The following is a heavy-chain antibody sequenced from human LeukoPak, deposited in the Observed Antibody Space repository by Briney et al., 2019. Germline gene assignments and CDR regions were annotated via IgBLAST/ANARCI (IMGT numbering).Heavy chain of an antibody. Sequence: GASVKVSCKASGYTFTGYYMDWVRQAPGQGLEWMRRINPNSGGTNYAQKFQGRVTMTRDTSISTAYMELSRLRSDDTAVYYCAREDNLGSGSSPIDYWGQGTLVTVSS. CDR2: INPNSGGT. V-gene: IGHV1-2*06. D-gene: IGHD6-19*01. CDR3: AREDNLGSGSSPIDY. CDR1: GYTFTGYY. J-gene: IGHJ4*02.